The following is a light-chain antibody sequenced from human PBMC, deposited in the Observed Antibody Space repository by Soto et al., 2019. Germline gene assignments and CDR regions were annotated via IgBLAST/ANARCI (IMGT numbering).Light chain of an antibody. CDR2: APS. Sequence: EIVLTQSPATLSVSPGERATLSCRASQSVSSNLAWYQHKPGQAPRLLIYAPSTRATGIPARFSGSGSGTEFTLTISSLQSEDFAVYYCHQYHHWPPSFTFVPGTKVDIK. J-gene: IGKJ3*01. V-gene: IGKV3-15*01. CDR1: QSVSSN. CDR3: HQYHHWPPSFT.